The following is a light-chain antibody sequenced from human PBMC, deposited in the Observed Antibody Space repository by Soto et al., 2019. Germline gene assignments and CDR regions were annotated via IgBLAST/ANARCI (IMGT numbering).Light chain of an antibody. CDR3: CSYAGSYTVV. CDR1: SSDVGGYNY. J-gene: IGLJ2*01. Sequence: QSALTQPRSVSGSPGQSVTISCTGTSSDVGGYNYVSWYQQHPGKAPKVLIYDVSKRPSGVPDRVSGSKSGNTASLTISGLQAEDEADYYGCSYAGSYTVVFGGGTELTVL. V-gene: IGLV2-11*01. CDR2: DVS.